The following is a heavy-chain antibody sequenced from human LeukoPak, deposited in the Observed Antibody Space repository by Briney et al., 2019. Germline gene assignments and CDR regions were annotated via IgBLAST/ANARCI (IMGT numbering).Heavy chain of an antibody. J-gene: IGHJ4*02. D-gene: IGHD6-19*01. Sequence: PSETLTLTCSVSGGSISSSSYYWGWIRQPPGKGLEWIGSIYYSGSTYYNPSLKSRVTMSVDMSKNQFSLKLSSVTAADTAMYYCARDYHWQPWLVQGFDFWGQGTLVTVSS. CDR3: ARDYHWQPWLVQGFDF. V-gene: IGHV4-39*07. CDR1: GGSISSSSYY. CDR2: IYYSGST.